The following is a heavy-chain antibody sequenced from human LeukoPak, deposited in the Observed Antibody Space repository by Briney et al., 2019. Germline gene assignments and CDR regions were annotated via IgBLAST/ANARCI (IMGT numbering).Heavy chain of an antibody. D-gene: IGHD2-15*01. CDR3: AREYGRGYCSGGSCFNY. V-gene: IGHV1-46*01. CDR1: GYTFTSYY. J-gene: IGHJ4*02. CDR2: INPSGGST. Sequence: ASVKVSCKASGYTFTSYYMHWVRQAPGQGLEWMGIINPSGGSTSYAQKFQGRVTMTRDMSTSTVYMELSSLRSEDTAGYYCAREYGRGYCSGGSCFNYWGQGTLVTVSS.